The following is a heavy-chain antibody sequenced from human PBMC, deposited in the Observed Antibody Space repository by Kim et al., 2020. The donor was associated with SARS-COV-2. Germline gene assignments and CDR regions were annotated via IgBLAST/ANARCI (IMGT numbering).Heavy chain of an antibody. V-gene: IGHV3-33*01. CDR2: IWDDGSNK. CDR1: GFTFSSYG. D-gene: IGHD3-9*01. J-gene: IGHJ4*02. Sequence: GGSLRLSCAASGFTFSSYGMHWVRQAPGKGLEWVAVIWDDGSNKYYADSVKGRFTISRDNSKNTLYLQMNSLRAEDTAVYYCAREGRNYDILIGYYVFDYWGQGTLVTVSS. CDR3: AREGRNYDILIGYYVFDY.